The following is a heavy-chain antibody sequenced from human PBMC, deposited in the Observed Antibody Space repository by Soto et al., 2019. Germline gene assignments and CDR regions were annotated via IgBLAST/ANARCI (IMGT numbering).Heavy chain of an antibody. D-gene: IGHD6-25*01. V-gene: IGHV3-48*01. J-gene: IGHJ4*02. CDR1: GFTFSDYT. CDR3: GRERAPRRLFSPGF. Sequence: GGSLRLSCAASGFTFSDYTMNWVRQAPGKGLEWVSYISSSDGTTSYADSVKGRFTISRDNAKNSLYLQMNSLRADDTAVFSGGRERAPRRLFSPGFWGKGARVPVSP. CDR2: ISSSDGTT.